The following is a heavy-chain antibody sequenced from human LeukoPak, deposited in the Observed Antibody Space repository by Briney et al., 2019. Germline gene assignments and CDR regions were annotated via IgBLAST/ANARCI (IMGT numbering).Heavy chain of an antibody. J-gene: IGHJ6*02. V-gene: IGHV4-30-4*01. CDR3: GREPFGSGSYAPYYYYYGIDV. Sequence: PSETLSLTCTVSGGSITSGDYYWSWIRQPPGKGLEWIGNIYYSGNTYYNPSLKRRVTISVDTSKSQFSLKLSPVTGADTAVYYCGREPFGSGSYAPYYYYYGIDVWGQGTTVTVSS. CDR2: IYYSGNT. D-gene: IGHD3-10*01. CDR1: GGSITSGDYY.